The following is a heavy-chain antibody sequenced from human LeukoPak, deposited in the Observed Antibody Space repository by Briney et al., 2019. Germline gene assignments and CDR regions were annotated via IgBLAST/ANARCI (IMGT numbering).Heavy chain of an antibody. CDR3: VREAGDSVTVPGVEDYFYYYMDV. Sequence: PSETLPLTCGVSAASISNYYWSWIRQPAGKGLEGIVRLYTNGHANFLPSLMSRVTLSADTSAKQFSLRLRSVTAADTAVYYYVREAGDSVTVPGVEDYFYYYMDVWGKGTTVTVSS. V-gene: IGHV4-4*07. CDR2: LYTNGHA. D-gene: IGHD5/OR15-5a*01. CDR1: AASISNYY. J-gene: IGHJ6*03.